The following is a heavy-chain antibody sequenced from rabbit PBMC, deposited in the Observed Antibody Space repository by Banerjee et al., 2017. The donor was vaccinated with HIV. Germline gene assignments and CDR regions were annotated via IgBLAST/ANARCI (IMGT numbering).Heavy chain of an antibody. CDR1: GLDFSSNQW. V-gene: IGHV1S40*01. CDR2: IYAGDGST. J-gene: IGHJ4*01. CDR3: ARYGSGYKHL. D-gene: IGHD1-1*01. Sequence: QSLEESGGDLVKPGASLTLTCKASGLDFSSNQWICWVRQAPGKGLEWIGCIYAGDGSTDYASWAKGRFTISKTSSTTVTLQMTSLTAADTATYFCARYGSGYKHLWGPGTLVTVS.